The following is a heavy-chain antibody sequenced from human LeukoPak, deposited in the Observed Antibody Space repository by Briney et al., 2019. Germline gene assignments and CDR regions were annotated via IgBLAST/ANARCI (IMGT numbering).Heavy chain of an antibody. J-gene: IGHJ6*02. V-gene: IGHV1-2*04. CDR2: INPNSGGT. Sequence: ASVKVSCKASGYTFTGYYMHWVRQAPGQGLEWVGWINPNSGGTNYAQKFQGWVTMTRDTSISTAYMELSRLRSDDTAVYYCASKATIPDYYYYGMDVWGQGTTVTVSS. CDR1: GYTFTGYY. D-gene: IGHD5-12*01. CDR3: ASKATIPDYYYYGMDV.